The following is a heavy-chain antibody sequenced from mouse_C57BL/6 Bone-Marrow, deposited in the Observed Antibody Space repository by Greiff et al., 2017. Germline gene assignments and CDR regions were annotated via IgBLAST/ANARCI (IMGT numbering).Heavy chain of an antibody. Sequence: EVQLQQSGPELVKPGASVKISCKASGYTFTDYYMNWVKQSHGKSLEWIGDINPNNGGTSYNQKFKGKATLTVDKSSSTAYMELRSLTSEDSAVYFCAREGGQLRSRLFAYWGQGTLVTVSA. J-gene: IGHJ3*01. CDR1: GYTFTDYY. CDR3: AREGGQLRSRLFAY. V-gene: IGHV1-26*01. CDR2: INPNNGGT. D-gene: IGHD3-2*02.